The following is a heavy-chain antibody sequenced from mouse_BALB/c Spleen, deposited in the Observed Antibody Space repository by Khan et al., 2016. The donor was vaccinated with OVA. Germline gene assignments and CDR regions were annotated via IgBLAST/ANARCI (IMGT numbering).Heavy chain of an antibody. D-gene: IGHD1-1*01. CDR2: ISYSGNT. J-gene: IGHJ2*01. V-gene: IGHV3-2*02. CDR3: ARIYGGDFDY. Sequence: VQLKESGPGLVKPSQSLSLTCTVTGYSITSDYAWNWIRQFPGNKLEWMGYISYSGNTKYNPSLKSRISITRDTSKNQFFLQLNSVTPEDTATYYCARIYGGDFDYWGQGTTLTVSS. CDR1: GYSITSDYA.